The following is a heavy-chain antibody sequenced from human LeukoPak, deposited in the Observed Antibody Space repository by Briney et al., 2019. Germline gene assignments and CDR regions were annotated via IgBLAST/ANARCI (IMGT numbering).Heavy chain of an antibody. CDR3: ARDTRKYGGSYFDY. V-gene: IGHV1-18*01. Sequence: ASVKVSCKASGYTFTSYGISWVRQAPGQGLEWMGCISVYNGNTNYAQKLQGRVTMTTDTSTSTAYMELRSVRSDDTAVYYCARDTRKYGGSYFDYWGQGTLVTVSS. D-gene: IGHD1-26*01. CDR1: GYTFTSYG. CDR2: ISVYNGNT. J-gene: IGHJ4*02.